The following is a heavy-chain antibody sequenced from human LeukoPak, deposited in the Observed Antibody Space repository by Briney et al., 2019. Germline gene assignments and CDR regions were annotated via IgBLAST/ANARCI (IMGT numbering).Heavy chain of an antibody. CDR2: IHNSGSI. J-gene: IGHJ2*01. CDR1: GGSISSYY. D-gene: IGHD6-19*01. Sequence: SETLSLTCTVSGGSISSYYWSWIRQFPGKGLEWIGYIHNSGSINYNPSLKSRVTMSIDTSKNQFSLNLTSVTAGDTAVYYCARDTSGWYFNLWGRGTLVTVSS. CDR3: ARDTSGWYFNL. V-gene: IGHV4-59*01.